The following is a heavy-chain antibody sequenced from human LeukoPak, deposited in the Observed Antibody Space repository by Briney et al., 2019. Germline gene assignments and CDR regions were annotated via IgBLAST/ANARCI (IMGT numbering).Heavy chain of an antibody. V-gene: IGHV3-21*01. Sequence: GGSLSLSCAASGFTFSSYSMNWFRQAPGKGLKWVSSISSSSSYIYYADSVKGRFTISRDNAKNSLYLQMNSLRAEDTAVYYCAREGDSSSVDYWGQGTLVTVSS. CDR1: GFTFSSYS. D-gene: IGHD6-6*01. CDR3: AREGDSSSVDY. CDR2: ISSSSSYI. J-gene: IGHJ4*02.